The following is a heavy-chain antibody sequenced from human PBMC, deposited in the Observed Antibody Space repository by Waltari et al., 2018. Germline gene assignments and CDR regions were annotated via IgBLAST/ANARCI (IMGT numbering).Heavy chain of an antibody. Sequence: QVQLQESGPGLVKASETLSLTCTVSGGSIPTYYWNWIRQPAGKGLEWIGRICGSGNTNYNGYNPSLESRVTMSVDTSKNQVSLKLSSVTAADTAVYYCARRGTIFQNWFAPWGQGTLVTVSS. CDR3: ARRGTIFQNWFAP. J-gene: IGHJ5*02. D-gene: IGHD3-3*01. V-gene: IGHV4-4*07. CDR1: GGSIPTYY. CDR2: ICGSGNT.